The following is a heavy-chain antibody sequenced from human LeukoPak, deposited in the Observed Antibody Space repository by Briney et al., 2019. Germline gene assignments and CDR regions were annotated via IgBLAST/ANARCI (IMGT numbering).Heavy chain of an antibody. V-gene: IGHV4-34*01. D-gene: IGHD3-10*01. J-gene: IGHJ4*02. CDR2: INHSGST. CDR1: GGSFSGYY. Sequence: PSETLSLTCAVYGGSFSGYYWSWIRQPPGNGLEWIGEINHSGSTNYNPSLKSRVTISVDTSKNQFSLKLSSVTAADTAVYYCARLPRNYYGSGSYRPFDYWGQGTLVTVSS. CDR3: ARLPRNYYGSGSYRPFDY.